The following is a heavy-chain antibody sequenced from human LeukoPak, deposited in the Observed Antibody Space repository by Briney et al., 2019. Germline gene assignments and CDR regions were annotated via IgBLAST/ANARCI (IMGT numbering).Heavy chain of an antibody. CDR2: INHSGST. Sequence: SETLSLTCAVYGGSFSGYYWSWIRQPPGKGLEWIGEINHSGSTNYNPSLKSRVTISVDTSKNQFSLKLSSVTAADTAVYYCARELEDSSSSKADYWGQGTLVTVSS. V-gene: IGHV4-34*01. J-gene: IGHJ4*02. CDR3: ARELEDSSSSKADY. D-gene: IGHD6-6*01. CDR1: GGSFSGYY.